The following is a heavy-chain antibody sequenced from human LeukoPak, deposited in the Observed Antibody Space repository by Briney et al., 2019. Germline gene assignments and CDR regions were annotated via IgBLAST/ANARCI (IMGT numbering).Heavy chain of an antibody. CDR1: GYSFVDYF. D-gene: IGHD1-26*01. CDR2: INSNSGGT. Sequence: PGASVKVSCKTSGYSFVDYFIHWVRQAPGQGLQWMGRINSNSGGTEYEPSFQGRVTMTRDTSISTAYVEVSTLISDDTAVYYCARDLSSTPNWEFDYWGQRTQVTVSS. CDR3: ARDLSSTPNWEFDY. J-gene: IGHJ4*02. V-gene: IGHV1-2*06.